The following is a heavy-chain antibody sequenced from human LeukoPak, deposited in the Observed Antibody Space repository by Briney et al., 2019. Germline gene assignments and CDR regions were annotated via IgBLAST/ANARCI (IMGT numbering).Heavy chain of an antibody. CDR3: ASSDSRYSSGWDAFDI. D-gene: IGHD6-19*01. CDR2: ISAYNGNT. Sequence: ASVKVSCKASGYTFTSYCISWVRQAPGQGLEWMGWISAYNGNTNYAQKLQGRVTMTTDTSTSTAYMELRSLRSDDTAVYYCASSDSRYSSGWDAFDIWGQGTMVTVSS. V-gene: IGHV1-18*04. J-gene: IGHJ3*02. CDR1: GYTFTSYC.